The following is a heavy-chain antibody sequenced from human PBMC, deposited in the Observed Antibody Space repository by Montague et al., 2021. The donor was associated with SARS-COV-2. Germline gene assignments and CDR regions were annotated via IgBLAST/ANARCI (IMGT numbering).Heavy chain of an antibody. CDR3: ARGSPFRIVGATTEYHGSDI. V-gene: IGHV3-21*06. CDR1: EFTFSRFS. D-gene: IGHD1-26*01. CDR2: ISVSRNYL. J-gene: IGHJ3*02. Sequence: SLRLSCAASEFTFSRFSMHWVRQAPGQGLEWVSSISVSRNYLFYADSVKGRFTISRDNGKSSLYLQMNSLRPEDTAVYYCARGSPFRIVGATTEYHGSDIWGQGTMVTVSS.